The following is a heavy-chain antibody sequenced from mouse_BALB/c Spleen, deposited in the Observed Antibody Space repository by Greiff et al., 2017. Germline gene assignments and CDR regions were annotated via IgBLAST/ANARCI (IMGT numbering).Heavy chain of an antibody. Sequence: VQLKQSGTVLARPGASVKMSCKASGYTFTSYWMHWVKQRPGQGLEWIGAIYPGNSDTSYNQKFKGKAKLTAVTSTSTAYMELSSLTNEDSAVYYCTAYYDYERSYAMDYWGQGTSVTVSS. J-gene: IGHJ4*01. V-gene: IGHV1-5*01. CDR2: IYPGNSDT. CDR3: TAYYDYERSYAMDY. D-gene: IGHD2-4*01. CDR1: GYTFTSYW.